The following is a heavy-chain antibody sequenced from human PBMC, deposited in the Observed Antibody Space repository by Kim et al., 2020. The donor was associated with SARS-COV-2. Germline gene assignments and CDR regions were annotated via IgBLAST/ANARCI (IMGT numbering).Heavy chain of an antibody. CDR1: GFTVSSYW. D-gene: IGHD3-22*01. J-gene: IGHJ6*02. V-gene: IGHV3-23*01. CDR3: ANSLTRRGYF. Sequence: GGSLRLSCAASGFTVSSYWMRWVRQAPGQGLLWVSRISGSGRHTDFADSVKGRFTISRDNSRNTVYLQMNSLRAEDTAVYYCANSLTRRGYFWDRGT. CDR2: ISGSGRHT.